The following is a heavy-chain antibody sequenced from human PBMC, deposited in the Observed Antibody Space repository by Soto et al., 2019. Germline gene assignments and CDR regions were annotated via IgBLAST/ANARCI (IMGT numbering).Heavy chain of an antibody. CDR2: INPNSGGT. Sequence: QVHLVQSGAEVKKPGASVKVSCKSSEYTFSASYMHWVRQAPGQGLEWMGWINPNSGGTDYSQKFQGRVTMTRDTSMRTVYMELSRLTSDDSAVYYCASRPVAGKGNWFDPWGQGTLVTVSS. V-gene: IGHV1-2*02. CDR1: EYTFSASY. CDR3: ASRPVAGKGNWFDP. D-gene: IGHD6-19*01. J-gene: IGHJ5*02.